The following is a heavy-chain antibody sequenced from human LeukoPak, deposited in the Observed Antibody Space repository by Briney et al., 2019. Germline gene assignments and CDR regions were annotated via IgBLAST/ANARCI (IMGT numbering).Heavy chain of an antibody. Sequence: PGGSLRLSCAASGFTFSSYSMNWVRQAPGKGLEWVSSISSSSSYIYYADSVKGRFTISRDNAKNSLYLQMNSLRAEDTAVCYCASDGLGYFDLWGRGTLVTVSS. V-gene: IGHV3-21*01. CDR2: ISSSSSYI. J-gene: IGHJ2*01. CDR3: ASDGLGYFDL. CDR1: GFTFSSYS.